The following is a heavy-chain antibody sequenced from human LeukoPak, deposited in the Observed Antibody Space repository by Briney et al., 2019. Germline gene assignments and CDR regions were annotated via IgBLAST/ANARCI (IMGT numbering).Heavy chain of an antibody. V-gene: IGHV5-51*01. CDR1: GYSFTSYW. CDR2: IYPGDSDT. D-gene: IGHD3-22*01. J-gene: IGHJ3*02. CDR3: AREAKTYYYDSSGYGAFDI. Sequence: GESLKISCKDSGYSFTSYWIGWVRQMPGKGLEWMGIIYPGDSDTRYSPSFQGQVTISADKSISTAYLQWSSLKASDTAMYYCAREAKTYYYDSSGYGAFDIWGQGTMVTVSS.